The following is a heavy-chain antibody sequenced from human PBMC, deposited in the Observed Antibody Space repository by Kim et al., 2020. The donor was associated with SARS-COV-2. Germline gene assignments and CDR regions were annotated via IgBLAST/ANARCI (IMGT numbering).Heavy chain of an antibody. D-gene: IGHD3-22*01. Sequence: YYADSGKGRFQSSRDNSKNTLYLQMNSLRAEDTAVYYCAKRYYETSGWFDYWGQGTLVTVSS. CDR3: AKRYYETSGWFDY. J-gene: IGHJ4*02. V-gene: IGHV3-23*01.